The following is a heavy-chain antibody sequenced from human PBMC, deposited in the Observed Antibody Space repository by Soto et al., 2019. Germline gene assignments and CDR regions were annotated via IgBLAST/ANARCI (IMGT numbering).Heavy chain of an antibody. CDR2: ISPFNYNT. CDR1: GYTFSSYV. V-gene: IGHV1-18*01. Sequence: QVQLMQSRPEVKTPGASVKLSCKASGYTFSSYVITWVRQAPGQGLEWMGWISPFNYNTNYAQKFQGRVTMTTDTSTNTAYMELRSLSSDDTAVYYCARGGRRLGWFDPWGQGTLVTVSS. D-gene: IGHD6-25*01. CDR3: ARGGRRLGWFDP. J-gene: IGHJ5*02.